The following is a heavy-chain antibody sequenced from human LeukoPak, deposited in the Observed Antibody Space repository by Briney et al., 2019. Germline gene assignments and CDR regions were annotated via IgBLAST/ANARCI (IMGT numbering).Heavy chain of an antibody. CDR1: GYTFTGYY. D-gene: IGHD3-9*01. CDR2: INPNSGGT. CDR3: ARDDYDILTGYYFVGSDNWFDP. J-gene: IGHJ5*02. Sequence: ASVKVSCKASGYTFTGYYMHWVRQAPGQGLEWMGWINPNSGGTNYAQKFQGRVTMTRDTSISTAYMELSRLRSDDTAVYYCARDDYDILTGYYFVGSDNWFDPWGRGTQVIVSS. V-gene: IGHV1-2*02.